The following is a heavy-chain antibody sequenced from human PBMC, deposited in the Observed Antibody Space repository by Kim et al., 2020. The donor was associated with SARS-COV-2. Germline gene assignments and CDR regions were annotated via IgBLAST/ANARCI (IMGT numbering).Heavy chain of an antibody. CDR3: ARSPNCYTINHCSPVF. V-gene: IGHV1-18*04. CDR1: GYTFTSYG. CDR2: INGDSDKT. Sequence: ASVKVSCKASGYTFTSYGISWVRQAPGQGLEWMGWINGDSDKTIYAPKFQDRVTMTTETSTSTAYMELRSLRSDDTAVYYCARSPNCYTINHCSPVFWGQGTLVTVSS. J-gene: IGHJ4*02. D-gene: IGHD2-2*02.